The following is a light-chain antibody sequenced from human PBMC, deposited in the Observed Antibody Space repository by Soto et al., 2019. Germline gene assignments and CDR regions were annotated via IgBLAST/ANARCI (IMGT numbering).Light chain of an antibody. V-gene: IGKV1-13*02. Sequence: AIQLTQSPSSLSASVGDRVTITCRASQGISSAVVWYQQKPGKAPKLLIYDASSLESGVPSRFSGSGSGTDFTLTISSLQPADFATYYCQQFNSYPITFGQGTRLEIK. CDR2: DAS. J-gene: IGKJ5*01. CDR3: QQFNSYPIT. CDR1: QGISSA.